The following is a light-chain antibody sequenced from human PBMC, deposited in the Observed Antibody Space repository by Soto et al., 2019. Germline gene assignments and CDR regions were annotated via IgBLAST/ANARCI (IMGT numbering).Light chain of an antibody. CDR1: QSITSKC. Sequence: LTQTPSTLSRSGGDRSTLSCRASQSITSKCVAWYQQTARRANRLINYGSSSRTGGIPGLFGGSGCRKFTTVTSSGLPAEFVSMYYCHHYGYLVAFGGGTKVDIK. CDR2: GSS. J-gene: IGKJ4*01. V-gene: IGKV3-20*01. CDR3: HHYGYLVA.